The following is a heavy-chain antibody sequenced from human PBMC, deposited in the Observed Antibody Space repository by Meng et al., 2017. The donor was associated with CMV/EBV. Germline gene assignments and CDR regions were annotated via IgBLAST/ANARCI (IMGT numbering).Heavy chain of an antibody. D-gene: IGHD2-15*01. Sequence: QVQPQRWGAGLLKPSEPRSLTCAAYGGSFSGYYWSWIRQPPGKGLEWIGEINHSGSTNYNPSLKSRVTISVDTSKNQFSLKLSSVTAADTAVYYCASSLTYPDYWGQGTLVTVSS. CDR2: INHSGST. CDR1: GGSFSGYY. V-gene: IGHV4-34*01. J-gene: IGHJ4*02. CDR3: ASSLTYPDY.